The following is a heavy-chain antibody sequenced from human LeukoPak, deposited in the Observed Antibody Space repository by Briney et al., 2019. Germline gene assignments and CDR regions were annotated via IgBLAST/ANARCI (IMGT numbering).Heavy chain of an antibody. J-gene: IGHJ3*02. CDR2: INHSGST. V-gene: IGHV4-34*01. CDR1: GGSFSGYY. CDR3: ARDDGGNLNDAFDI. Sequence: SETLSLTCAVYGGSFSGYYWSWIRQPPGKGLEWIGEINHSGSTNYNPSLKSRVTISVDTSKNQFSLKLSSVTAADTAVYYCARDDGGNLNDAFDIWGQGTMVTVSS. D-gene: IGHD4-23*01.